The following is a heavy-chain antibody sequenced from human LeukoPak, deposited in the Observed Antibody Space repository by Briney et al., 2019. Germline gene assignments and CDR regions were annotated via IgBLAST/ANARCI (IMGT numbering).Heavy chain of an antibody. D-gene: IGHD5-24*01. CDR3: ARASRDGYNQNFDH. CDR2: LYPGGSET. Sequence: GESLKISCKGLGYSFSSYWNAWVRQRPGKGLEWMWILYPGGSETRYDPSFQGQVTISADSSTSTAYLQWSSLRASDTAMYYCARASRDGYNQNFDHWGQGTLVTVSS. CDR1: GYSFSSYW. V-gene: IGHV5-51*01. J-gene: IGHJ4*02.